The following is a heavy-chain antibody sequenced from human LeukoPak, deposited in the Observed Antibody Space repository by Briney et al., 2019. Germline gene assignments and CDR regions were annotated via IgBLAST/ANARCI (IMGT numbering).Heavy chain of an antibody. CDR2: ISSSSSTI. D-gene: IGHD1-26*01. J-gene: IGHJ4*02. Sequence: GGSLRLSCAASGFTFSSYSMNWVRQAPGKGLEWVSYISSSSSTIYYADSVKGRFTISRDNAKNSLYLQMNSLRAEDTAVYYCARDYSGSYLGYWGQGTLVTVSS. CDR3: ARDYSGSYLGY. V-gene: IGHV3-48*04. CDR1: GFTFSSYS.